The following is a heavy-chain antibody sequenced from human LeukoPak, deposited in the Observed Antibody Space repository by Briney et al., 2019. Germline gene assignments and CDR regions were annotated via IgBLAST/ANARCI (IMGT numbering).Heavy chain of an antibody. J-gene: IGHJ4*02. Sequence: PGGSLRLSCAASGFTFSTYWMHWVRQAPGKGLVWVADINSDGSSTRYADSVKGRFTISRDNSKNTLYLQMNSLRAEDTAVYYCAKTHFYCGGDCYYFDYWGQGTLVTVSS. CDR2: INSDGSST. CDR1: GFTFSTYW. V-gene: IGHV3-74*01. CDR3: AKTHFYCGGDCYYFDY. D-gene: IGHD2-21*01.